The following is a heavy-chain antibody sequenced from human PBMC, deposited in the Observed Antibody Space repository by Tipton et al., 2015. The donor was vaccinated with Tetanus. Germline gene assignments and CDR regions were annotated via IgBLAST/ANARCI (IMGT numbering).Heavy chain of an antibody. J-gene: IGHJ4*02. D-gene: IGHD3-10*01. CDR1: GYTFTGYY. V-gene: IGHV1-2*02. Sequence: QSGPEVKKPGASVKVSCKASGYTFTGYYMHWVRQAPGQGLEWMGWINPNSGGTNYAQKFRGRVTMTRDTSISTAYMELSRLRSDDTAVYYCARDCEGSGSPCPDYWGQGTLVTVSS. CDR3: ARDCEGSGSPCPDY. CDR2: INPNSGGT.